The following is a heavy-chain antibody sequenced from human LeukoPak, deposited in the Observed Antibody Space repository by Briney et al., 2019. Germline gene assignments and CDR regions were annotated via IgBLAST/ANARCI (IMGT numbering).Heavy chain of an antibody. V-gene: IGHV3-7*01. CDR3: ASGLRGTY. D-gene: IGHD1-1*01. CDR1: GFTFGYYW. CDR2: IGPDGSEK. Sequence: GGSLRLSCAASGFTFGYYWMSWVRQAPGTGLEWVANIGPDGSEKYYVDSVKGRFTISRDNAKSSLFLQMNSLRDEDTAVYYCASGLRGTYWGQGTLVTVPS. J-gene: IGHJ4*02.